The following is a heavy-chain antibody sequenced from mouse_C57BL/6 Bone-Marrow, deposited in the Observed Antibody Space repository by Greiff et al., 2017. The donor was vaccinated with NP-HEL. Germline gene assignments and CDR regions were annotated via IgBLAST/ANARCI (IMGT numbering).Heavy chain of an antibody. V-gene: IGHV1-42*01. Sequence: EVQRVESGPELVKPGASVKISCKASGYSFTGYYMNWVKQSPEKSLEWIGEINPSTGGTTYNQKFKAKATLTVDKSSSTAYMQLKSLTSEDSAVYYCAGYYGPYYAMDYWGQGTSVTVSS. J-gene: IGHJ4*01. CDR2: INPSTGGT. CDR1: GYSFTGYY. CDR3: AGYYGPYYAMDY. D-gene: IGHD1-1*01.